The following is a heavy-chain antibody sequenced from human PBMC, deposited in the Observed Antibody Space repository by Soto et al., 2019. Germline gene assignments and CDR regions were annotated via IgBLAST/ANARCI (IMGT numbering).Heavy chain of an antibody. D-gene: IGHD3-9*01. CDR3: ATAPYDTQYGMDV. V-gene: IGHV1-69*13. J-gene: IGHJ6*02. CDR1: GDTFSSYA. CDR2: IIPIFGTA. Sequence: ASVKVSCKASGDTFSSYAISWVRQAPGQGLEWMGGIIPIFGTANYAQKFQGRVTITADESTSTAYMELSSLRSEDTAVYYCATAPYDTQYGMDVWGQGTTVTVSS.